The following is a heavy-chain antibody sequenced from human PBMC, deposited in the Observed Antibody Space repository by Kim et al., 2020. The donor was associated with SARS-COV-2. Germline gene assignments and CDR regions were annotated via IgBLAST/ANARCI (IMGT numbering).Heavy chain of an antibody. CDR3: ARGPYDYVWGSYRAGGFD. Sequence: SETLSLTCAVYGGSFSGYYWSWIRQPPGKGLEWIGEINHSGSTNYNPSLKSRVTISVDTSKNQFSLKLSSVTAADTAVYYCARGPYDYVWGSYRAGGFD. CDR2: INHSGST. J-gene: IGHJ4*01. CDR1: GGSFSGYY. D-gene: IGHD3-16*02. V-gene: IGHV4-34*01.